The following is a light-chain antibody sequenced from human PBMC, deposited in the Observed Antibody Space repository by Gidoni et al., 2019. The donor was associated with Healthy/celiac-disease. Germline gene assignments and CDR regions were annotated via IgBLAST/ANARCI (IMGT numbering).Light chain of an antibody. J-gene: IGLJ2*01. CDR1: SSDVGSYNL. V-gene: IGLV2-23*01. CDR3: CSYAGSSTRVV. CDR2: EGS. Sequence: QSALTQPAAVSGSAGQSITISCTGTSSDVGSYNLVSWYQQHPGKAPKLMIYEGSKRPSGVSNRFSGSQSGNTASLTISGLQAEDEADYYCCSYAGSSTRVVFGGGTKLTVL.